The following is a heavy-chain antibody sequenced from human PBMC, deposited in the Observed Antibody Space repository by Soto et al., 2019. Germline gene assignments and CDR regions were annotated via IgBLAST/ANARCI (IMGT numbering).Heavy chain of an antibody. D-gene: IGHD3-22*01. CDR1: GDSTSTRRYY. Sequence: PSETWCVRCSGSGDSTSTRRYYWGRLRQHLGKGLVWIGSMFYSGNTYYNPSLKSRVTLSINTSKNQFSLKLNSVTAADTAVYYCVSPEGYYDSSGYTLDYWGQGTLVTVS. CDR2: MFYSGNT. CDR3: VSPEGYYDSSGYTLDY. J-gene: IGHJ4*02. V-gene: IGHV4-39*01.